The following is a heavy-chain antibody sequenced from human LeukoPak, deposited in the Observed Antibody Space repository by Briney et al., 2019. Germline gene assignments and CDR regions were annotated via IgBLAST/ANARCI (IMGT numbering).Heavy chain of an antibody. D-gene: IGHD3-22*01. J-gene: IGHJ4*02. CDR3: ARDRVYYDTTAFDY. CDR1: GYTFTGYY. V-gene: IGHV1-2*02. Sequence: GASVTVSCKASGYTFTGYYMHWVRQAPGQGLEWMGWINPNSGGTNYAQKFQGRATMTRDTSISTAYMELSRLRSDDTAVYYCARDRVYYDTTAFDYWGQGTLVTVSS. CDR2: INPNSGGT.